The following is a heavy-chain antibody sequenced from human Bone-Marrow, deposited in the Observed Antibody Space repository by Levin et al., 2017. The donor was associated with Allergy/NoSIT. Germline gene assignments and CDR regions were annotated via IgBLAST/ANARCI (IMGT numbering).Heavy chain of an antibody. CDR2: IYWDDDK. J-gene: IGHJ6*03. CDR1: GFSLSTSGVG. D-gene: IGHD3-10*01. CDR3: AHGRGFGESYYYYMDV. V-gene: IGHV2-5*02. Sequence: SGPTLVKPTQTLTLTCTFSGFSLSTSGVGVGWIRQPPGKALEWLALIYWDDDKRYSPSLKSRLTITKDTSKNQVVLTMTNMDPVDTATYYCAHGRGFGESYYYYMDVWGKGTTVTVSS.